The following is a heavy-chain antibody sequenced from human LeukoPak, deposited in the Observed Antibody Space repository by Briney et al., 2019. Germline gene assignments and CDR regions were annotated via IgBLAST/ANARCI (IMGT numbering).Heavy chain of an antibody. Sequence: GGSLRLSCAASGLTLSNYEMNWVRQAPGKGLEWLSYISRSGSPIYYADSVKGRFTISRDNAKNSLYLQMNSLRAEDTAVYYCARDLVYWGQGTLVTVSS. D-gene: IGHD6-6*01. CDR2: ISRSGSPI. CDR1: GLTLSNYE. CDR3: ARDLVY. V-gene: IGHV3-48*03. J-gene: IGHJ4*02.